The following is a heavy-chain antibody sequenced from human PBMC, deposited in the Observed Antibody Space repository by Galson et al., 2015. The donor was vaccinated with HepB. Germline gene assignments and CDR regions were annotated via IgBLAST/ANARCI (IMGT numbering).Heavy chain of an antibody. CDR2: ISSSSSYK. CDR3: ARPETHYSDSSEYRY. Sequence: SLRLSCAASGFTFSSYSMNWVRQAPGKGLEWVPSISSSSSYKKYADSVKGRFTISRDNAKNSLYLQMNSLRAEDTAVYYCARPETHYSDSSEYRYWGQGTLVTVSS. J-gene: IGHJ4*02. CDR1: GFTFSSYS. V-gene: IGHV3-21*01. D-gene: IGHD3-22*01.